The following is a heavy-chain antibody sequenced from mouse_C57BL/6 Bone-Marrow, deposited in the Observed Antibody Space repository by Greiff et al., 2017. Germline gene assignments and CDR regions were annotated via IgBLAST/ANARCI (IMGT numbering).Heavy chain of an antibody. CDR1: GFTFSSYG. V-gene: IGHV5-6*01. Sequence: DVHLVESGGDLVKPGGSLKLSCAASGFTFSSYGMSWVRQTPDKRLEWVANISSGGSYTYYPDSVTGRFTISRDNAKNTLYLQLSSLKSEDTAMYYCARHGGSWFAYWGQGTLVTVSA. CDR3: ARHGGSWFAY. CDR2: ISSGGSYT. D-gene: IGHD1-1*02. J-gene: IGHJ3*01.